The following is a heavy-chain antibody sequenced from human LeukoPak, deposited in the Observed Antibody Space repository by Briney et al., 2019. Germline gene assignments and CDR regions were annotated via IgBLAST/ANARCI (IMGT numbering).Heavy chain of an antibody. V-gene: IGHV4-34*01. J-gene: IGHJ4*02. CDR2: INHSGST. CDR3: ARPSYSSSSIYYFDY. CDR1: GGSFSGYY. Sequence: SETLSLTCAVYGGSFSGYYWSWIRQPPGKGLEWIGEINHSGSTNCNPSLKSRVTISVDTSKNQFSLKLSSVTAADTAVYYCARPSYSSSSIYYFDYWGQGTLVTVSS. D-gene: IGHD6-13*01.